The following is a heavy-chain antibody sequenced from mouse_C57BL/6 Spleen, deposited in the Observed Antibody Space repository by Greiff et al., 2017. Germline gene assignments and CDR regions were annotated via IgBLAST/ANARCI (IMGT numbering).Heavy chain of an antibody. V-gene: IGHV1-59*01. CDR2: IDPSDSYT. Sequence: QVQLQQPGAELVRPGTSVKLSCKASGYTFTSYWMHWVKQRPGQGLEWIGVIDPSDSYTNYNQKFKGKATLTVDTSSSTAYMQLSSLTSEDSAVYYCARLGWLLPGYFGVWDTGTTVTVSS. D-gene: IGHD2-3*01. CDR3: ARLGWLLPGYFGV. CDR1: GYTFTSYW. J-gene: IGHJ1*03.